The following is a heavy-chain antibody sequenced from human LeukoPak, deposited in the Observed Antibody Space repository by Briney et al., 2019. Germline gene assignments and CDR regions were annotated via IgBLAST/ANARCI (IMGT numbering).Heavy chain of an antibody. V-gene: IGHV6-1*01. CDR2: TYYRSKWYN. Sequence: SQTLSLTCAISGDSVSSNSAAWNWIRQSPSRGLEWLGRTYYRSKWYNDYAVSVKSRITINPDTSKNQFSLQLNSVTPEDTAVYYCARGEALYSQRGTVGGIAAHPFDYWGQGTLVTVSS. D-gene: IGHD6-13*01. J-gene: IGHJ4*02. CDR1: GDSVSSNSAA. CDR3: ARGEALYSQRGTVGGIAAHPFDY.